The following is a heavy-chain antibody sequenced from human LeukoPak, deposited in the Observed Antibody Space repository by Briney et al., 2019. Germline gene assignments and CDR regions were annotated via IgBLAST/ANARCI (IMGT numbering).Heavy chain of an antibody. Sequence: PSETLSLTCTVSGGSISSGGCYWSWIRQPPGKGLEWIGYIYYSGSTYYNPSLKSRVTISVDTSKNQFSLKLSSVTAADTAVYYCARASDGYAFDIWGQGTMVTVSS. CDR2: IYYSGST. CDR1: GGSISSGGCY. V-gene: IGHV4-30-4*01. D-gene: IGHD3-10*01. CDR3: ARASDGYAFDI. J-gene: IGHJ3*02.